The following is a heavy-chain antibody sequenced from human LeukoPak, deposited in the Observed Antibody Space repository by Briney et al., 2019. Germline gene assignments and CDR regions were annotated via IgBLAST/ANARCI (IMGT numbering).Heavy chain of an antibody. V-gene: IGHV1-24*01. CDR1: GYTLTELS. D-gene: IGHD5-12*01. J-gene: IGHJ4*02. Sequence: ASVKVSCKVSGYTLTELSMHWVRQAPGKGLEWMGGFDPEDGETIYAQKFQGRVTMTEDTSTDTAYMELSSLRSEDTAVYYCATGGYSGFMYYFDYWGQGTLVTVSS. CDR3: ATGGYSGFMYYFDY. CDR2: FDPEDGET.